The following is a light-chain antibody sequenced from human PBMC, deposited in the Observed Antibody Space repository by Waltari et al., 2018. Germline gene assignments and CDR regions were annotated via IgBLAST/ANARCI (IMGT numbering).Light chain of an antibody. Sequence: SALTQPRSVSGSPGPSVTTPCTGTSSDVGGYNYVYWYQQHPGKAPKLMIYDVSKRPSGVPDRFSGSKSGNTASLTISGLQAEDEADYYCCSYAGSYTYVVFGGGTKLTVL. J-gene: IGLJ2*01. CDR2: DVS. CDR1: SSDVGGYNY. CDR3: CSYAGSYTYVV. V-gene: IGLV2-11*01.